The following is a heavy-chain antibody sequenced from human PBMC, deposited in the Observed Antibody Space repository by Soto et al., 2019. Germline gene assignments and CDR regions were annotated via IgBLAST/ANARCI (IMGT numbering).Heavy chain of an antibody. D-gene: IGHD2-21*02. J-gene: IGHJ3*01. CDR3: ARGDKGGFDL. V-gene: IGHV3-74*01. CDR2: IHSDGSST. Sequence: GGFLRLSCAASGFTFNYYWRHWVRQAPGQGLVWVSHIHSDGSSTTYADSVKGRFTISRDNAKNTLYLQMNSLRAEDTAVYYCARGDKGGFDLWGQGTTVTVSS. CDR1: GFTFNYYW.